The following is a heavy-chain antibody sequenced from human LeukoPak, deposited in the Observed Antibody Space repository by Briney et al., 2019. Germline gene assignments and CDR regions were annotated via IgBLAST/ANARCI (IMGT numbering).Heavy chain of an antibody. V-gene: IGHV3-7*01. J-gene: IGHJ4*02. CDR3: ARDSARSGYYYNFDY. Sequence: GGSLRLSCAASGFTFSSYWMSWVRQAPGKGLEWVANIKQDGSEKYYVDSVKGRFTISRDNAKNSLYLQMNSLRAEDTAVYYCARDSARSGYYYNFDYWGQGTLVTVSS. CDR1: GFTFSSYW. CDR2: IKQDGSEK. D-gene: IGHD3-22*01.